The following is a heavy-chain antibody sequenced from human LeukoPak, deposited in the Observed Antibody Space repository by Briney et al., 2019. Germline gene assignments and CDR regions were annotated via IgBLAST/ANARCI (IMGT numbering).Heavy chain of an antibody. Sequence: PSETLSLTCAVYGGSFSGYYWSWIRQPPGKGLEWIGEINHSGSTNYNPPLKSRVTISVDTSKNQFSLKLSSVTAADTAVYYCTRGSIAYYYMDVWGKGTTVTISS. CDR2: INHSGST. V-gene: IGHV4-34*01. D-gene: IGHD3-22*01. CDR1: GGSFSGYY. J-gene: IGHJ6*03. CDR3: TRGSIAYYYMDV.